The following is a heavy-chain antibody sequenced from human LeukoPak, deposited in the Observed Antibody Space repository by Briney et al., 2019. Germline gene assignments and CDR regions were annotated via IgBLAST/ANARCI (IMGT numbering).Heavy chain of an antibody. CDR1: GFTFSSYA. J-gene: IGHJ4*02. D-gene: IGHD1-14*01. V-gene: IGHV3-23*01. Sequence: GGSLRLSCAASGFTFSSYAMSWVRQAPGKGLEWVSAISGSGGSTYYADSVKGRFTISRDNAKNSLYLQMNSLRAEDTAVYYCTRYNNDHFDYWGQGTLVTVSS. CDR2: ISGSGGST. CDR3: TRYNNDHFDY.